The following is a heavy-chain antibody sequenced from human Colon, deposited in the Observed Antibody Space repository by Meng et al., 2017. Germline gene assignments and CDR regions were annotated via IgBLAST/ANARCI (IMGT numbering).Heavy chain of an antibody. J-gene: IGHJ5*01. D-gene: IGHD2-2*01. CDR1: GYTFTSSD. CDR2: MNPNNGNT. CDR3: ARTAMLDS. V-gene: IGHV1-8*01. Sequence: QVQLVQSGAEVRKPGVSVKVTCKAFGYTFTSSDINWVRQATGRGLEWLGWMNPNNGNTGSAQKFQGRVSMTRDTSIGTAYMELSGLTSEDTAVYYCARTAMLDSWGQGTLVTVSS.